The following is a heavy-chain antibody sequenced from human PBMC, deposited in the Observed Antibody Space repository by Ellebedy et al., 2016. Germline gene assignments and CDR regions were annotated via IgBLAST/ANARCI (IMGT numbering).Heavy chain of an antibody. J-gene: IGHJ6*02. CDR1: GGSISSYH. V-gene: IGHV4-59*01. D-gene: IGHD3-10*01. CDR3: ARFSIGDLDYYYGMDV. CDR2: IYYSGST. Sequence: SETLSLTCTVSGGSISSYHWSWIWQPPGKGLEWIGYIYYSGSTNYNPSLKSRVTISVDTSKNQFSLKLSSVTAADTAVYYCARFSIGDLDYYYGMDVWGQGTTVTVSS.